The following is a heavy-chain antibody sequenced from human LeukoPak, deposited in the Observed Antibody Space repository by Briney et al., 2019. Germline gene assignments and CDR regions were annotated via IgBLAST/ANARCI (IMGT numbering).Heavy chain of an antibody. D-gene: IGHD5-24*01. Sequence: GASLKISCKGSGYIFTSYWIGWVRQMPGKGLEWMGIIYPGDSDTRYSPSFQGQVTISADKSISTAYLQWSSLKASDTAMYYCARRPLMGDGYTLFDYWGQGTLVTVSS. V-gene: IGHV5-51*01. J-gene: IGHJ4*02. CDR1: GYIFTSYW. CDR3: ARRPLMGDGYTLFDY. CDR2: IYPGDSDT.